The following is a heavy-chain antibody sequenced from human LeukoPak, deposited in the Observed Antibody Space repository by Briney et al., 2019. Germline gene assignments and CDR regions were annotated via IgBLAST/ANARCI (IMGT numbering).Heavy chain of an antibody. J-gene: IGHJ4*02. CDR3: ARDIFAGYGHFDY. CDR1: GYTFTGYY. CDR2: IIPIFGTA. D-gene: IGHD5-18*01. Sequence: ASVKVSCKASGYTFTGYYMHWVRQAPGQGLEWMGRIIPIFGTANYAQKFQGRVTITTDESTSTAYMELSSLRSEDTAVYHCARDIFAGYGHFDYWGQGTLVTVSS. V-gene: IGHV1-69*05.